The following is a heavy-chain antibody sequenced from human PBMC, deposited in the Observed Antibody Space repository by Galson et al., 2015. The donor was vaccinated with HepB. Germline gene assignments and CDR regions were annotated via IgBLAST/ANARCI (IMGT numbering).Heavy chain of an antibody. J-gene: IGHJ4*02. CDR1: GFTFSSYA. Sequence: SLRLSCAASGFTFSSYAMHWVRQAPGKGLEWVAVISYDGSNKYYADSVKGRFTISRDNSKNTLYLQMNSLRAEDTAVYYCASGDRRSSSWYEEDYWGQGTLVTVSS. CDR2: ISYDGSNK. D-gene: IGHD6-13*01. CDR3: ASGDRRSSSWYEEDY. V-gene: IGHV3-30*04.